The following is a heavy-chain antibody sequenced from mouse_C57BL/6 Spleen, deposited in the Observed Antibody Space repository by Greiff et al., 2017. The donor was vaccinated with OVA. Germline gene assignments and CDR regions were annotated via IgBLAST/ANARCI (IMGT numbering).Heavy chain of an antibody. V-gene: IGHV14-4*01. D-gene: IGHD1-1*01. Sequence: VQLKESGAELVRPGASVKLSCTASGFNIKDDYMHWVKQRPEQGLEWIGWIDPENGDTEYASKFQGKATITADPSSNTAYLQLSSLTSEDTAVYYGTTYGSKEGTSDYWGQGTTLTVSS. CDR3: TTYGSKEGTSDY. J-gene: IGHJ2*01. CDR2: IDPENGDT. CDR1: GFNIKDDY.